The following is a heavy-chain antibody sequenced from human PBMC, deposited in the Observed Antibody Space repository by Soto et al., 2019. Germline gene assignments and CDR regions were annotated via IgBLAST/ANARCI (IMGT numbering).Heavy chain of an antibody. Sequence: PSVKVSCKASGYTFTSYDINWVRQATGQGLEWMGWMDPNSGNTGYAQKFQGRVTMTRNTSISTAYMELSSLRSEDTAVYYCARGRGHDYGDYGRDYWGQGTLVTVSS. CDR3: ARGRGHDYGDYGRDY. CDR1: GYTFTSYD. J-gene: IGHJ4*02. CDR2: MDPNSGNT. V-gene: IGHV1-8*01. D-gene: IGHD4-17*01.